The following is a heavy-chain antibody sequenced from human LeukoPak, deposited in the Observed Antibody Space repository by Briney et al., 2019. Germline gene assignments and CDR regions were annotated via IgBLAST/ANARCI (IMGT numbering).Heavy chain of an antibody. CDR3: ARDKNYRFDY. V-gene: IGHV1-18*01. CDR1: GYTFTSNG. Sequence: GASVKVSCKASGYTFTSNGISWVRQAPGKGLEWMGWISANSDNTNYAQKMQGRVTMTTETSSSTAYMELRNLRSDDTAVYYCARDKNYRFDYWGQGTLVTVSS. J-gene: IGHJ4*02. CDR2: ISANSDNT. D-gene: IGHD5-24*01.